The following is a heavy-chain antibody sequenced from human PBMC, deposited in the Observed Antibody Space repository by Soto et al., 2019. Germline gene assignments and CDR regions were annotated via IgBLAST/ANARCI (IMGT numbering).Heavy chain of an antibody. CDR3: AREPVGQQGRYGMDV. V-gene: IGHV1-18*04. D-gene: IGHD6-13*01. CDR2: INAYNGNT. Sequence: ASVKVSCKASGYTFTSYGISWVRQAPGQGLEWMGWINAYNGNTNYAQKLQGRVTMTTDTSTSTAYMELRSLRSDDTAVYYCAREPVGQQGRYGMDVWGQGTTVTVSS. J-gene: IGHJ6*02. CDR1: GYTFTSYG.